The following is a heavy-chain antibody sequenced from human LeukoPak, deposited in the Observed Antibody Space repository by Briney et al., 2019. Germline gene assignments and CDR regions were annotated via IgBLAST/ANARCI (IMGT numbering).Heavy chain of an antibody. CDR2: IYYSGST. CDR3: ARESGSGSYFGY. Sequence: PSETLSLTCTVSGXSVSSGSYYWSRIRQPPGKGLEWIGYIYYSGSTNYNPSLKSRVTISVDTSKNQFSLKLSSVTAADTAVYYCARESGSGSYFGYWGQGTLVTVSS. D-gene: IGHD3-10*01. J-gene: IGHJ4*02. CDR1: GXSVSSGSYY. V-gene: IGHV4-61*01.